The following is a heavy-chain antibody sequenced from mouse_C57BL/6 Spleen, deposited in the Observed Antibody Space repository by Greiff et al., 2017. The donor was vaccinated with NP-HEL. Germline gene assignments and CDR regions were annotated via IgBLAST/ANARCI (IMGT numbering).Heavy chain of an antibody. V-gene: IGHV1-55*01. CDR1: GYTFTSYW. Sequence: QVQLKQSGAELVKPGASVKMSCKASGYTFTSYWITWVKQRPGQGLEWIGDIYPGSGSTNYNEKFKSKATLTVDTSSSTAYMQLSSLTSEDSAVYYCVAITTVSYSYALDYWGQGTSVTVSS. CDR2: IYPGSGST. D-gene: IGHD1-1*01. J-gene: IGHJ4*01. CDR3: VAITTVSYSYALDY.